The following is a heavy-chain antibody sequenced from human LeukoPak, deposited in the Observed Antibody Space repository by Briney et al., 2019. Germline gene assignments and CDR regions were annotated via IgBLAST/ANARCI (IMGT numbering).Heavy chain of an antibody. CDR3: ARGMDTAMATGVFFDY. D-gene: IGHD5-18*01. CDR2: INHSGST. Sequence: SETLSLTCAVYGGSFSGYYWSWIRQPPGKGLEWIGEINHSGSTNYNSSLKSRVTISVDTSKNQFSLKLSSVTAADTAVYYCARGMDTAMATGVFFDYWGQGTLVTVSS. J-gene: IGHJ4*02. V-gene: IGHV4-34*01. CDR1: GGSFSGYY.